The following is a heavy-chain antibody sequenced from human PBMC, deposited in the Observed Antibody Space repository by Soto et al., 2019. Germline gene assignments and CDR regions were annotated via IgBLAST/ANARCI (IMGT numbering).Heavy chain of an antibody. J-gene: IGHJ6*03. CDR2: IIPIFGTA. Sequence: SVKLSCKASGGPFSSYASSWVRQAPGQGLEWMGGIIPIFGTANYAQKFQGRVTITADESTSTAYMELSSLRSEDTAVYYCARGVVVAATHAYYYYMDVWGKGTTVTVSS. D-gene: IGHD2-15*01. CDR1: GGPFSSYA. CDR3: ARGVVVAATHAYYYYMDV. V-gene: IGHV1-69*13.